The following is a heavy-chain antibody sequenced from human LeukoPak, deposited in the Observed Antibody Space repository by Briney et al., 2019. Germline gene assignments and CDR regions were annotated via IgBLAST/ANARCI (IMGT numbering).Heavy chain of an antibody. CDR3: ARGKVTRAYFDY. Sequence: SETLSLTCAVYGGSFSGYYWSWIRQPPGTGLEWIGEINHSGSTNYNPSLKSRVTISVDRSKNQFSLKLSSVTAADTAVYYCARGKVTRAYFDYWGQGTLVTVSS. V-gene: IGHV4-34*01. D-gene: IGHD4-11*01. CDR2: INHSGST. CDR1: GGSFSGYY. J-gene: IGHJ4*02.